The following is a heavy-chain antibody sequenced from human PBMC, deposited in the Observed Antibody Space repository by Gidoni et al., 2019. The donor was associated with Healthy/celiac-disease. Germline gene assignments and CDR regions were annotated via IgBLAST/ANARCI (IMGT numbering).Heavy chain of an antibody. Sequence: QVQLVQSGAEVKKPGASVQVSCKASGYTFTSYYMHWVRQAPGQGLEWMGIINPSGGSTSYAQKFQGRVTLTRDTSTSTVYMELSSLRSEDTAVYYCARDLGCSSTSCYAGLKDYYGMDVWGQGTTVTVSS. CDR3: ARDLGCSSTSCYAGLKDYYGMDV. V-gene: IGHV1-46*01. J-gene: IGHJ6*02. CDR2: INPSGGST. CDR1: GYTFTSYY. D-gene: IGHD2-2*01.